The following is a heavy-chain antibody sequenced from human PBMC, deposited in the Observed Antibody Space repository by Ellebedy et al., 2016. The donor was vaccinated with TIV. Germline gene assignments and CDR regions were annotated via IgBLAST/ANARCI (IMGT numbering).Heavy chain of an antibody. J-gene: IGHJ4*02. V-gene: IGHV3-7*03. CDR1: GFTFSRYW. D-gene: IGHD5-24*01. CDR2: IKQDGSEK. Sequence: GGSLRLSCAASGFTFSRYWMNWVRQAPGKGLEWVANIKQDGSEKYYVDSVKGRFTISRDNSKNTLYLQMNSLRAEDTAVYYCARMADFDYWGQGTLVTVSS. CDR3: ARMADFDY.